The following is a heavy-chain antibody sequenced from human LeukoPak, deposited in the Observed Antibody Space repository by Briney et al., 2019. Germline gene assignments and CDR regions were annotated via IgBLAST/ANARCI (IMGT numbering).Heavy chain of an antibody. Sequence: SETLSLTCAVYGGSFSGYYWSWIRQPPGKGLEWIGEINHSGSTNYNPSLKSRVTISVDTSKNQFSLKLSSVTAADTAVYYCARDRGRLRLYNWFDPWGQGTLVTVSS. CDR1: GGSFSGYY. CDR3: ARDRGRLRLYNWFDP. J-gene: IGHJ5*02. V-gene: IGHV4-34*01. D-gene: IGHD3-10*01. CDR2: INHSGST.